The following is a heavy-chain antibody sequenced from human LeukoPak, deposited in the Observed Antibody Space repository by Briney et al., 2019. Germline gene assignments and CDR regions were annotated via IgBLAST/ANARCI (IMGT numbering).Heavy chain of an antibody. D-gene: IGHD6-19*01. J-gene: IGHJ4*02. CDR3: ARGLAVSGRSSLDF. CDR2: IYYSGST. Sequence: SETLSLTCTVSGASISSYYWSWIRQPPGKGLEWIGYIYYSGSTNYNPSLKSRVTISVDTSKNQFSLRLSSVTAADTAVYFCARGLAVSGRSSLDFWGQGTLVTVSS. CDR1: GASISSYY. V-gene: IGHV4-59*12.